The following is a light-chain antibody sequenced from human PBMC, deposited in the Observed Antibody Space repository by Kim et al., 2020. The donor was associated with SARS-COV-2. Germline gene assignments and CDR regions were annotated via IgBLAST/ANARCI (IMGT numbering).Light chain of an antibody. Sequence: SPGERDTLSCRASQSLGSNLAWYQQKPGQAPRLLIYGASTRAPGIPATFSGSGSGTEFTLTISSLQSEDFAVYYCQQYNNWPPMYTFGQGTKLEI. CDR1: QSLGSN. V-gene: IGKV3-15*01. CDR3: QQYNNWPPMYT. CDR2: GAS. J-gene: IGKJ2*01.